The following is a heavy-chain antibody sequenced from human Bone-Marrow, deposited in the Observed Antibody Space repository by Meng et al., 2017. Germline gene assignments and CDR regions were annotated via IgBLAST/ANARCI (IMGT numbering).Heavy chain of an antibody. D-gene: IGHD6-13*01. CDR2: IYYSGST. V-gene: IGHV4-39*07. CDR1: GGSISSSSYY. J-gene: IGHJ3*02. Sequence: SETLSLTCTVSGGSISSSSYYWGWIRQPPGKGLEWIGSIYYSGSTYYNPSLKSRVTISVDTSKNQFSLKLSSVTAADTAVYYCARVVAAAGIRAFDIWGQGTMVTVSS. CDR3: ARVVAAAGIRAFDI.